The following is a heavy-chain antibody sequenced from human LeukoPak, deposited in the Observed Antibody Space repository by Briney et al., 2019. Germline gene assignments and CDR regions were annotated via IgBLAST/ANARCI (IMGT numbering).Heavy chain of an antibody. Sequence: GGSLRLSCAASGFIFNNIFMSWVRQAPGKGLEWVSIIYSNGDTYYADSLRGRFTISRDNSKNTLYLQVNSLRAEDTAVYYCARGGAPNLADYWGPGTLVAVSS. D-gene: IGHD4/OR15-4a*01. CDR3: ARGGAPNLADY. CDR1: GFIFNNIF. CDR2: IYSNGDT. V-gene: IGHV3-53*01. J-gene: IGHJ4*02.